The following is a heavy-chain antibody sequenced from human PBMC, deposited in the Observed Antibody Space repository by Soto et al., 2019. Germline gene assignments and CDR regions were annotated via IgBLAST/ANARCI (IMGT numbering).Heavy chain of an antibody. Sequence: EVQLLESGGGLVKPGGSLRLSCAASEFTFSSYAMSWVRQAPGRGLEWVSAITGSGGRTYHADSVKGRFTISRDNSKNTLYLQMNSLRAEDTAVYYCAKAIDTADDAFDIWGQGTLVTVSS. V-gene: IGHV3-23*01. CDR2: ITGSGGRT. CDR1: EFTFSSYA. D-gene: IGHD5-18*01. J-gene: IGHJ4*02. CDR3: AKAIDTADDAFDI.